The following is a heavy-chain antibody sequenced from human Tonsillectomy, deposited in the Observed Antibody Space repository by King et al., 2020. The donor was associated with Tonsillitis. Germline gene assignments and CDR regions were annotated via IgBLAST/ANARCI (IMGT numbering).Heavy chain of an antibody. CDR2: ISYDGSNK. D-gene: IGHD6-13*01. CDR3: ARDRSTGIAVVGTIDY. V-gene: IGHV3-30*01. CDR1: GFTFSSYA. J-gene: IGHJ4*02. Sequence: VQLVESGGGVVQPGRSLRLSCAASGFTFSSYAMHWVRQAPGKGLEWVAVISYDGSNKYYADSVKGRFTNSRDNSKKTLYLQMNSLRAEDTAVYYCARDRSTGIAVVGTIDYWGQGTLVTVSS.